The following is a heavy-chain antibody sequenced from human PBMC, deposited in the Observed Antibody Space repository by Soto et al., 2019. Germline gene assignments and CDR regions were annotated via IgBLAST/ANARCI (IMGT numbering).Heavy chain of an antibody. CDR3: AKDAPPRRYYDSSGYYTKDY. J-gene: IGHJ4*02. CDR2: ISYDGSNK. CDR1: GFTFSSYG. V-gene: IGHV3-30*18. D-gene: IGHD3-22*01. Sequence: PGGSLRLSCAASGFTFSSYGMHWVRQAPGKGLEWVAVISYDGSNKYYADSVKGRFTIFRDNSKNTLYLQMNSLRAEDTAVYYCAKDAPPRRYYDSSGYYTKDYWGQGTLVTV.